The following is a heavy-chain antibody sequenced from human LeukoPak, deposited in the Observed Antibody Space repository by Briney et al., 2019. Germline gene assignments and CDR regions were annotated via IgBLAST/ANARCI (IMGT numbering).Heavy chain of an antibody. J-gene: IGHJ4*02. Sequence: ASVKVSCKASRYTFTSYYIHWVRQAPGQGLEWMGIINPSIGSTIYSQKFQGRVTMTRDTSTSTVYMELSSLKSEDTAVFYCAISGNYFRPFDYWGQGTLVCVSS. CDR1: RYTFTSYY. V-gene: IGHV1-46*01. D-gene: IGHD1-26*01. CDR2: INPSIGST. CDR3: AISGNYFRPFDY.